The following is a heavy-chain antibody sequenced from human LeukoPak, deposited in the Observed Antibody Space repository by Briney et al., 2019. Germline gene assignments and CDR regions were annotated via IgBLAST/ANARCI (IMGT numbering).Heavy chain of an antibody. CDR3: ARSGRIQLSLQYDY. CDR1: GYTFTGYD. D-gene: IGHD5-18*01. CDR2: INPNSGGT. Sequence: GASVKVSCKSSGYTFTGYDMHWVRQAPGQGLEWMGWINPNSGGTNYAQKFQGRVTMTRDTSISTAYMELSRLRSDDTAVYYCARSGRIQLSLQYDYWGQGTLVTVSS. J-gene: IGHJ4*02. V-gene: IGHV1-2*02.